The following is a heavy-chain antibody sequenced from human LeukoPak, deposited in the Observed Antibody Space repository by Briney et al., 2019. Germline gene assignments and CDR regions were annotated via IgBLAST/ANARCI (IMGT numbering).Heavy chain of an antibody. CDR3: ARVAVGRYDFDY. D-gene: IGHD1-26*01. CDR1: GLTFRYYL. CDR2: INPDGRTI. Sequence: PGGSLRHSCAASGLTFRYYLMHWVHQAPGKGPVWVARINPDGRTITYADSVVGRITISRDNAKNTLYLQMNSLRDEDTAVYYCARVAVGRYDFDYWGRGPLVPVSS. J-gene: IGHJ4*01. V-gene: IGHV3-74*03.